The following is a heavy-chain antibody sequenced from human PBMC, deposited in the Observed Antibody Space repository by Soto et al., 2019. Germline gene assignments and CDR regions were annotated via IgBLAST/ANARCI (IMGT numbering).Heavy chain of an antibody. CDR3: ARSLGRYDFWSGYSNLNWFDP. J-gene: IGHJ5*02. CDR2: IIPIFGTA. Sequence: SVKVSCKASGGTFSSYAISWVRQAPGQGLEWMGGIIPIFGTANYAQKFQGRVTITADESTSTAYMELSSLRSEDTAVYYCARSLGRYDFWSGYSNLNWFDPWGQGTLVTVSS. CDR1: GGTFSSYA. D-gene: IGHD3-3*01. V-gene: IGHV1-69*13.